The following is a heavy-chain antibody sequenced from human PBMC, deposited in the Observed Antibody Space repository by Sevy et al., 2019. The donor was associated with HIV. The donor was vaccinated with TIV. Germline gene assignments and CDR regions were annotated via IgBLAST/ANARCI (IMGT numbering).Heavy chain of an antibody. Sequence: GGSLRLSCAASGFTFSSYVMNWVRQAPGKGLEWVSSINAISSNIYYANTVKGRFTISRDNAENSLYLQMNSVRAEDTAVYYCPRDLFSGGNAVYCYWGQVTLVTVSS. CDR1: GFTFSSYV. J-gene: IGHJ4*02. CDR3: PRDLFSGGNAVYCY. D-gene: IGHD2-15*01. V-gene: IGHV3-21*01. CDR2: INAISSNI.